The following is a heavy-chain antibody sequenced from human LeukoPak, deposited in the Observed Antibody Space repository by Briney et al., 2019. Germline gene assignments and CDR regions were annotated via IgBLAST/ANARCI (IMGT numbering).Heavy chain of an antibody. Sequence: SETLSLTCTVSGGSISSYYWSWIRQPPGKGLEWIGYIYYSGSTNYNPSLKTRVTISVDTSKKQFSLKLTSVTAADTAVYYCGRDHGYSYGYYYGMDVWGQGTTVTVSS. CDR1: GGSISSYY. J-gene: IGHJ6*02. CDR3: GRDHGYSYGYYYGMDV. V-gene: IGHV4-59*01. D-gene: IGHD5-18*01. CDR2: IYYSGST.